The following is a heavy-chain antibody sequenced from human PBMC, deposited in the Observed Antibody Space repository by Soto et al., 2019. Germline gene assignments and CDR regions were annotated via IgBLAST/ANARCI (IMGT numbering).Heavy chain of an antibody. V-gene: IGHV3-23*01. Sequence: EVQLLESGGGLVQPGGSLRLSCAASAFTFSNYAMNWVRQAPGKGLEWVSAISSGGSSAYYADSVKGRFTIARDNSKNTLYLQMNSLRVEDTAVYYCAKDLNPGTTTLRFGYWGPGPLVTVSS. CDR3: AKDLNPGTTTLRFGY. CDR2: ISSGGSSA. CDR1: AFTFSNYA. J-gene: IGHJ4*02. D-gene: IGHD1-7*01.